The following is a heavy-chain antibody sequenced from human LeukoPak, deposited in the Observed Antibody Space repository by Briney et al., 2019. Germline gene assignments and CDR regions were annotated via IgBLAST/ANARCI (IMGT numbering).Heavy chain of an antibody. CDR2: IKQDGSEK. J-gene: IGHJ4*02. CDR1: GFTFDNYW. CDR3: AKGVWFGELLSPLDY. Sequence: GGSLRLSCAASGFTFDNYWMTWVRQAPGKGLEWVANIKQDGSEKHYVDSVRGRFTISRDNAKNSLYLQMNSLRAEDTAVYYCAKGVWFGELLSPLDYWGQGTLVTVSS. V-gene: IGHV3-7*03. D-gene: IGHD3-10*01.